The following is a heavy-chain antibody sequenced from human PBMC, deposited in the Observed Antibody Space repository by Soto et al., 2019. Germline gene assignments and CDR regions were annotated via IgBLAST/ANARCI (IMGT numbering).Heavy chain of an antibody. CDR2: IYYSGTI. V-gene: IGHV4-28*05. J-gene: IGHJ4*02. Sequence: QVQLQESGPGLVKPSDTLSLTCAVSGYSISSSNWWAWIRQSPGKGLEWIGHIYYSGTIYYDPSLKSRVTMSVDTSKSQYSLKLSSVTAVDTAVYYCATIAGTAGGPNDYWGQGTLVTVSS. CDR1: GYSISSSNW. D-gene: IGHD6-13*01. CDR3: ATIAGTAGGPNDY.